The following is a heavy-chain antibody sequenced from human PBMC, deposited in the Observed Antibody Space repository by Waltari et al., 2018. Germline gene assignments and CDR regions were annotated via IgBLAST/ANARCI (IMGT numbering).Heavy chain of an antibody. V-gene: IGHV4-39*01. CDR3: ATAAAAGDYYFDY. CDR2: IYYSGST. Sequence: QLQLQESDPGLVKPSETLSLTCTVSGGSISSSSYYWGWIRQPPGKGLEWIGSIYYSGSTYYNPSLKSRVTISVDTSKNQFSLKLSSVTAADTAVYYCATAAAAGDYYFDYWGQGTLVTVSS. D-gene: IGHD6-13*01. J-gene: IGHJ4*02. CDR1: GGSISSSSYY.